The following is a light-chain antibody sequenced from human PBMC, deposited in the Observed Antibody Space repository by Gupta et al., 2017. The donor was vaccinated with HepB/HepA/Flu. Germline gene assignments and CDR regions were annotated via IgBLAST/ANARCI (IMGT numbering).Light chain of an antibody. CDR2: DVN. Sequence: QSALTQPAPVSGSPGQSMTISCTGSSSDVGGYNYASWYQQHPGKAPKLMIYDVNNRPSGVSDRFSGSKSGNTASLTISALQAEDEADYYCISYTSGGTYVFGTGTKVTVL. J-gene: IGLJ1*01. CDR3: ISYTSGGTYV. CDR1: SSDVGGYNY. V-gene: IGLV2-14*03.